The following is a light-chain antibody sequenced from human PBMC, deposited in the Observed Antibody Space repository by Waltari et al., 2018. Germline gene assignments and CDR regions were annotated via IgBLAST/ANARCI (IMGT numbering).Light chain of an antibody. V-gene: IGKV4-1*01. CDR2: WAS. J-gene: IGKJ4*01. CDR1: QKVLYSSDNKNY. Sequence: DIVMTQSPDSLAVFLGEGATINCKSSQKVLYSSDNKNYLAWYRQKPGQPPKLLIYWASTRESGVPDRFSGSGSGTDFTLTISSLQAEDVAVYYCQQYYSVPPTFGGGTKVEIK. CDR3: QQYYSVPPT.